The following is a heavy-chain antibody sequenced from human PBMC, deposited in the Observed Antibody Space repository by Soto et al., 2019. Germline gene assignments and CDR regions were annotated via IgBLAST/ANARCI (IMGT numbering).Heavy chain of an antibody. V-gene: IGHV4-30-4*01. CDR2: IYNSGST. Sequence: QVQLLESGPGLVKPSQTLSLTCTVSGGSIRSGDYYWTWIRQPPGTGLVGIGYIYNSGSTYNNSSLKSRVTLSVDMSNNQVSLWLSSVTATDTAVFYCDSAPYKGAGLDVWGQGNTVSVSS. J-gene: IGHJ6*02. CDR1: GGSIRSGDYY. D-gene: IGHD1-20*01. CDR3: DSAPYKGAGLDV.